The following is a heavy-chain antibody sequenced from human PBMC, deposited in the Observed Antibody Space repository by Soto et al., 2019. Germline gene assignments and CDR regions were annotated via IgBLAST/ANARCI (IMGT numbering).Heavy chain of an antibody. Sequence: QVQLVESGGGVVQPGRSLRLSCAASGFTFSSYGMHWVRQAPGKGLEWVAVISYDGSNKYYADSVKGRFTISRDNSKNTLDQQMNSLRAEDTAVYYCAKGSYYYDSSGYYYEGAGHYFDYWGQGTLVTVSS. D-gene: IGHD3-22*01. J-gene: IGHJ4*02. CDR1: GFTFSSYG. CDR3: AKGSYYYDSSGYYYEGAGHYFDY. CDR2: ISYDGSNK. V-gene: IGHV3-30*18.